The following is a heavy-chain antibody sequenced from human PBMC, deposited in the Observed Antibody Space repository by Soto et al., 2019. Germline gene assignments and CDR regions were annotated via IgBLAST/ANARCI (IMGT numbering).Heavy chain of an antibody. CDR3: ARWPQLEPRFDY. Sequence: QVQLQESGPGLVKPSQTLSLTCTVSGGSISSGGYYWSWIRQHPGKGLEWIGYIYYSGSTYYNPSLQQRVXXXVXXSTEPFSQKLSSVTAAETAVYYCARWPQLEPRFDYWGQGTLVTVSS. CDR2: IYYSGST. CDR1: GGSISSGGYY. J-gene: IGHJ4*02. D-gene: IGHD1-1*01. V-gene: IGHV4-31*03.